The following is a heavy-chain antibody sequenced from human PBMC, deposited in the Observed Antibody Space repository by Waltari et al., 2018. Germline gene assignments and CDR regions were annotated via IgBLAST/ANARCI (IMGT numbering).Heavy chain of an antibody. CDR1: GSSISNGYY. D-gene: IGHD2-2*02. Sequence: QVQLQESDPGLVQTSETLSLTCTVAGSSISNGYYWGWIRLPPGRGIAWIATICYSGNTYYNPSLTSRVSITVDTSKNQFSLKLTSVTAADTAIYYCARGYNTGWYNSWGHGTLVTVSS. V-gene: IGHV4-38-2*02. CDR3: ARGYNTGWYNS. CDR2: ICYSGNT. J-gene: IGHJ5*01.